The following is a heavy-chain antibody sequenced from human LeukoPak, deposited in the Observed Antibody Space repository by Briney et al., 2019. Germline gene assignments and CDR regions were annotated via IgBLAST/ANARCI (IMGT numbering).Heavy chain of an antibody. Sequence: ASVKVSCKASGYTFTNFDINWVRQAPGQGLEWMGWMNPVSGNAGSAQKFQGRVTLTRDTSISTAYMELSSLRSEDTAVYYCATDSHYGSGSYLDYWGQGTLVTVSS. CDR3: ATDSHYGSGSYLDY. D-gene: IGHD3-10*01. CDR2: MNPVSGNA. J-gene: IGHJ4*02. CDR1: GYTFTNFD. V-gene: IGHV1-8*01.